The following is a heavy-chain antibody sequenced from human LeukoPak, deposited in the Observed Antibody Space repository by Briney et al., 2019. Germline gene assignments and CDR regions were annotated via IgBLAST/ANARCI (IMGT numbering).Heavy chain of an antibody. D-gene: IGHD4-23*01. J-gene: IGHJ4*02. V-gene: IGHV4-59*01. Sequence: SETLSLTCTVSGGSISSYYWSWIRQPPGKGLEWIGYIYYSGSTNYNPSLKSRVTLSVDTSKNQFSLKLSSVTAADTAVYYCARVGLRWYHYFDYWGQGTLVTVSS. CDR3: ARVGLRWYHYFDY. CDR2: IYYSGST. CDR1: GGSISSYY.